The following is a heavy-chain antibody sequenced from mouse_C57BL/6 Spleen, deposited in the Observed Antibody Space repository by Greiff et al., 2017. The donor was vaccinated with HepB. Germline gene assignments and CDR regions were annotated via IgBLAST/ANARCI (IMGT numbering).Heavy chain of an antibody. CDR3: ARRGFDV. CDR2: ISNGGGST. J-gene: IGHJ1*03. V-gene: IGHV5-12*01. CDR1: GFTFSDYY. Sequence: EVQLVESGGGLVQPGGSLKLSCAASGFTFSDYYMYWVRQTPEKRLEWVAYISNGGGSTYYPDTVKGRFTISRDNAKNTLYLQMSRLKSEDTAMYYCARRGFDVWGTGTTVTVSS.